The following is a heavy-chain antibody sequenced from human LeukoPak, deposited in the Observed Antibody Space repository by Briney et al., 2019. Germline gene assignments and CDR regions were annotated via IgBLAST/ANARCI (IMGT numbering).Heavy chain of an antibody. V-gene: IGHV3-64*01. CDR2: ISRNGGST. J-gene: IGHJ5*02. CDR3: ARGPTAILRGYWFDP. Sequence: GGSLRLSCAASGFTFSSYAMHWVRQAPGKGLEYVSAISRNGGSTYYANSVKGRFTISRDNSKNTLYLQMGSLRAEDMAVYYCARGPTAILRGYWFDPWGQGTLVTVSS. CDR1: GFTFSSYA. D-gene: IGHD3-3*01.